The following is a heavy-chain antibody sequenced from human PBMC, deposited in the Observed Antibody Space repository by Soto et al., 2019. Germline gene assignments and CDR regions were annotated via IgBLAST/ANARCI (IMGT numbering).Heavy chain of an antibody. Sequence: PVKVSCKASGRTFSSYAISWVRQAPGQGLEWMGGIIPIFGTANYAQKFQGRVTITADESTSTAYMELSSLRSEDTAVYYCASAVVATTNPYYYGMDVWGQGTTVTVSS. D-gene: IGHD5-12*01. CDR1: GRTFSSYA. CDR2: IIPIFGTA. V-gene: IGHV1-69*13. J-gene: IGHJ6*02. CDR3: ASAVVATTNPYYYGMDV.